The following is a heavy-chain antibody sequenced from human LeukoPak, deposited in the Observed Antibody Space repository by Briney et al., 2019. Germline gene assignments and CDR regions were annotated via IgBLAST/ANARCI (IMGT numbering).Heavy chain of an antibody. Sequence: GGSRRLSCGASGVTFSSYVMRWVRQAPGKGPEWGSGISGSGGGTYYADSVKGRFAISRDNSKNTLYLQMNSLRAEDTAVYYCVQEGPRGLAFDIWGQGTKVTVSS. CDR3: VQEGPRGLAFDI. V-gene: IGHV3-23*01. CDR1: GVTFSSYV. CDR2: ISGSGGGT. J-gene: IGHJ3*02.